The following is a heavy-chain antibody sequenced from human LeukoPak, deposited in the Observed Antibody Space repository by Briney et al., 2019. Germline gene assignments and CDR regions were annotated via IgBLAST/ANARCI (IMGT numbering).Heavy chain of an antibody. CDR3: ARGIHGYGSGSYYY. J-gene: IGHJ4*02. CDR1: GFTFSSYA. Sequence: GGSLRLSCAASGFTFSSYAMHWVRQAPGKGLEWVAVIPYDGSNKYYADSVKGRFTISRDNSKNTLYLQMNSLRAEDTAVYYCARGIHGYGSGSYYYWGQGTLVTVSS. CDR2: IPYDGSNK. V-gene: IGHV3-30*04. D-gene: IGHD3-10*01.